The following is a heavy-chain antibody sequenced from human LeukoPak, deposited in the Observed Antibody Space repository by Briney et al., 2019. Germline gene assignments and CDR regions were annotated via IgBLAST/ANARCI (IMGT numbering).Heavy chain of an antibody. V-gene: IGHV4-4*07. Sequence: SETLSLTCSVDTVNHYHWNWVRQSAGTGLEWIGRVDTTSGDTFANPSLWGRVTVSIDTTKNEFLLQLTSMTAADTAVYHCARELRNIGEYYFDYWGQGVPVTVSS. CDR2: VDTTSGDT. D-gene: IGHD1-14*01. CDR1: DTVNHYH. CDR3: ARELRNIGEYYFDY. J-gene: IGHJ4*02.